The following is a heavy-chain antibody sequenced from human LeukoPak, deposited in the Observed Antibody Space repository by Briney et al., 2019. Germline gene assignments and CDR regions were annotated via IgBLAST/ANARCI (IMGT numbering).Heavy chain of an antibody. V-gene: IGHV3-33*01. D-gene: IGHD6-6*01. CDR1: GFTFSSYG. Sequence: GGSLRLSCAASGFTFSSYGMHWVRQAPGKGLEWVAVIWYDGSNKYYADSVKGRFTISRDNSKNTLYLQMNSLRAEDTAVYYCARDSGPLSSSAPFDYWGQGTLVTVSS. J-gene: IGHJ4*02. CDR2: IWYDGSNK. CDR3: ARDSGPLSSSAPFDY.